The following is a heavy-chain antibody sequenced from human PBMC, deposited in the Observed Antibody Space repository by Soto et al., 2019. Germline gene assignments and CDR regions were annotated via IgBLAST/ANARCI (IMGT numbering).Heavy chain of an antibody. V-gene: IGHV4-59*01. Sequence: SETLSLTCAVSGSSISRVYWAWIRQPPGNGLEWIGNIYYTGTTNYNPSHRGRVTMSVDRSKNQVSLKVTSVTAADTAVYYCARVGGYYDDFPNFDYWGQGILVTVSS. CDR1: GSSISRVY. CDR2: IYYTGTT. D-gene: IGHD4-17*01. CDR3: ARVGGYYDDFPNFDY. J-gene: IGHJ4*02.